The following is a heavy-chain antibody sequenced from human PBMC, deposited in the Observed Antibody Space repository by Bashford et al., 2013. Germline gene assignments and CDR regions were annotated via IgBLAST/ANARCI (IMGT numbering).Heavy chain of an antibody. CDR1: GGSISSGGYY. J-gene: IGHJ4*02. D-gene: IGHD4-17*01. CDR2: IFYSGST. CDR3: TRDPRRYGDYPYFDS. Sequence: SETLSLTCTVSGGSISSGGYYWSWIRQHPGKGLEWIGYIFYSGSTYYNPSLKSRVTISVDTSKNQFSLKLNSVTAADTAVYFCTRDPRRYGDYPYFDSWGQGILVTVSS. V-gene: IGHV4-31*03.